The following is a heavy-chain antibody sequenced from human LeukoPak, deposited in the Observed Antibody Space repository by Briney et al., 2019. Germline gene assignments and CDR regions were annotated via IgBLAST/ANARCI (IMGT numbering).Heavy chain of an antibody. D-gene: IGHD3-10*01. CDR1: GFTFSTYI. J-gene: IGHJ6*02. CDR3: ARDRYGSGSYYYYYYGMDV. CDR2: IYSGGST. V-gene: IGHV3-53*01. Sequence: GGSLRLSCAASGFTFSTYIMNWVRQPPGKGLEWVSVIYSGGSTYYADSVKGRFTISGDNSKNTLYLQMNSLRAEDTAVYYCARDRYGSGSYYYYYYGMDVWGQGTTVTVSS.